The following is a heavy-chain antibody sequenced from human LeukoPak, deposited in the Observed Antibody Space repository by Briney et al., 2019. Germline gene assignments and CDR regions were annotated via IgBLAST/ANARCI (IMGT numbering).Heavy chain of an antibody. CDR2: IYYSGST. CDR3: ARGFIPKWLVIGY. V-gene: IGHV4-31*03. CDR1: GGSISSGGYY. Sequence: PSETLSLTCTVSGGSISSGGYYWSWIRQHPGKGLEWIGYIYYSGSTYYNPSLKSRVTISVDTSKSQFSLKLSSVTAADTAVYYCARGFIPKWLVIGYWGQGTLVTVSS. J-gene: IGHJ4*02. D-gene: IGHD6-19*01.